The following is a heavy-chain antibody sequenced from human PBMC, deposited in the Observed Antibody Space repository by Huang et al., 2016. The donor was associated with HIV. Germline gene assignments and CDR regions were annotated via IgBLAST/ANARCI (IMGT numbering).Heavy chain of an antibody. CDR3: ARLPIVAIQLGSFFDF. J-gene: IGHJ4*02. Sequence: QVQLQQWGAGLLKPSETLSLTCAVYGGTFDTYYWTWIRQTPGGELEWIGEISHSGAAHYNPSLASRVSLSVDASKNQFSLKLTSVTAADTAVYFCARLPIVAIQLGSFFDFWGQGNLVTVSS. D-gene: IGHD2-21*01. CDR2: ISHSGAA. CDR1: GGTFDTYY. V-gene: IGHV4-34*08.